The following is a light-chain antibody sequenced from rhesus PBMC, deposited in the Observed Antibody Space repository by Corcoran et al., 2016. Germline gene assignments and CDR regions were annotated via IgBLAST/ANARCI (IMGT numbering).Light chain of an antibody. Sequence: DILMTQSPSSLSASVGDRVTITCRASQGISSFLAWYQQKKRKAPTLLFLAAPIVHSGVPLRFSGIGSGKDVSLTLSSLQPEEFATYYCKQHDDYPYTFGQGTTVEI. CDR3: KQHDDYPYT. J-gene: IGKJ2*01. V-gene: IGKV1-25*02. CDR2: AAP. CDR1: QGISSF.